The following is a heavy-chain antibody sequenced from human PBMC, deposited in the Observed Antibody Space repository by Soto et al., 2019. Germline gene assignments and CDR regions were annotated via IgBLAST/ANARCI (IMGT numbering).Heavy chain of an antibody. CDR2: IDPSDSYT. Sequence: GESLKISCKGSGYSFTSYWISWVRQMPGKGLEWMGRIDPSDSYTNYSPSFQGHVTISADKSISTAYLQWSSLKASDTAMYYCARHGAWIQLWLVWGQGTTVTVS. J-gene: IGHJ6*02. D-gene: IGHD5-18*01. CDR3: ARHGAWIQLWLV. CDR1: GYSFTSYW. V-gene: IGHV5-10-1*01.